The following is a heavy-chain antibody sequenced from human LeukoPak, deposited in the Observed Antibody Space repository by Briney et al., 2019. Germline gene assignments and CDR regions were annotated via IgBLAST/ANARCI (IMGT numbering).Heavy chain of an antibody. CDR3: ARDPPPTDPIAAAGTMDY. J-gene: IGHJ4*02. Sequence: PGGSLRLSCAASGFTFSSYGMHWVRQAPGKGLEWVAVILSDGSKEFYTDSVKGRFTISRDNSKNTLYLQMNSLRAEDTAVYYCARDPPPTDPIAAAGTMDYWGQGTLVTVSS. V-gene: IGHV3-33*01. CDR1: GFTFSSYG. D-gene: IGHD6-13*01. CDR2: ILSDGSKE.